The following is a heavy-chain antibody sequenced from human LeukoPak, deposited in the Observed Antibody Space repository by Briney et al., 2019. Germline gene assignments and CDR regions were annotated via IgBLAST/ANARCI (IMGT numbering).Heavy chain of an antibody. D-gene: IGHD3-9*01. CDR1: GYTLTELS. CDR2: FDPEDGET. V-gene: IGHV1-24*01. Sequence: ASVKVSCKVSGYTLTELSMHWVRQAPGKGLEWMGGFDPEDGETIYAQKFQGRVTMTEDTSTDTAYMELSSLRSEDTAVYYCARGGLQTVNYDILTGYTYWGQGTLVTVSS. J-gene: IGHJ4*02. CDR3: ARGGLQTVNYDILTGYTY.